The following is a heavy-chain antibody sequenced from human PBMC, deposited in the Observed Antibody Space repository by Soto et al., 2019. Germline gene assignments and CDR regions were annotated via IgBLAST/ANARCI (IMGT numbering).Heavy chain of an antibody. J-gene: IGHJ4*02. CDR3: ARRSVYYFDY. V-gene: IGHV4-39*01. CDR2: IYYSGST. D-gene: IGHD6-19*01. Sequence: SETLSLTCTVSGDSISGSSYYWGWIRQPPGKELEWIGTIYYSGSTYYNSSLKSRVTISVDTSKNQFSLWLNSVTAADTAVYYCARRSVYYFDYWGQGTLVTVSS. CDR1: GDSISGSSYY.